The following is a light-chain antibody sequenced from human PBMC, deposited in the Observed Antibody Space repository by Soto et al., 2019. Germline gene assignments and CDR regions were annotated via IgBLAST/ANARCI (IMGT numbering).Light chain of an antibody. CDR1: QSVSTY. CDR2: DAS. Sequence: EIVVTQAPATLSFSPGERATLSCRASQSVSTYLAWSQQKPGQAPSLLIYDASNRATGIPARFSGSGSGTDFSLTISSLEPEDFAVYYCHQRSNWPKTFGQGTKLEIK. V-gene: IGKV3-11*01. CDR3: HQRSNWPKT. J-gene: IGKJ2*01.